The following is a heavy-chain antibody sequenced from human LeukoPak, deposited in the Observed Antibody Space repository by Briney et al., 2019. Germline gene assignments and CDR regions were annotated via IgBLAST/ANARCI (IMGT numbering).Heavy chain of an antibody. J-gene: IGHJ4*02. CDR3: ARSSQYSRVPDY. D-gene: IGHD2-15*01. V-gene: IGHV3-64*01. Sequence: GGSLRLSCAASGFTFSSYAMHWVRQAPGKGLEYVSAISSNGGSTYYANSVKGRFTISRDNSKNTLYLQMGSLRAEDMAVYYCARSSQYSRVPDYWGQGTLVTVSS. CDR1: GFTFSSYA. CDR2: ISSNGGST.